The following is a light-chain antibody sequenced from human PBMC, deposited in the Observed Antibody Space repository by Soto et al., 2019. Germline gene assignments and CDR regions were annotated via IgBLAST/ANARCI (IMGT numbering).Light chain of an antibody. V-gene: IGKV1-39*01. J-gene: IGKJ4*01. CDR2: AAS. CDR3: QQSYSGPLT. CDR1: QSISSS. Sequence: DIQMTQSPSSLSASVGDKVTITCRASQSISSSLNWYQQKPGKAPKVLIYAASSLQSGVPSRFSGIGSGTDFTLSISSLQPEDFATYYCQQSYSGPLTFGGGTKVDIK.